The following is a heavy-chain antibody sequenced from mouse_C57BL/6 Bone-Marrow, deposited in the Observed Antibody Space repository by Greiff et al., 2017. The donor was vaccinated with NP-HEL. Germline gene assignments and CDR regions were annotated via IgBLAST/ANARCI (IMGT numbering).Heavy chain of an antibody. CDR2: IYPGDGDT. CDR1: GYAFSSYW. V-gene: IGHV1-80*01. Sequence: VKLMESGAELVKPGASVKISCKASGYAFSSYWMNWVKQRPGKGLEWIGQIYPGDGDTNYNGKFKGKATLTADKSSSTAYMQLSSLTSEDSAVYFCARGRLAWFAYWGQGTLVTVSA. CDR3: ARGRLAWFAY. J-gene: IGHJ3*01.